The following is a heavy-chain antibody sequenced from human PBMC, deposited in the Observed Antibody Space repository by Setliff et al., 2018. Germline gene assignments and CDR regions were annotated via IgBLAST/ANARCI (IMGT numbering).Heavy chain of an antibody. CDR2: IYHSGST. J-gene: IGHJ4*02. D-gene: IGHD3-22*01. CDR3: ARDSDYYDSSGYYRIDY. CDR1: GYSISNGYY. Sequence: SETLSLTCAVSGYSISNGYYWGWIRQPPGKGLEWIGSIYHSGSTYYNPSLKSRVTISVDTSKNQFSLKLSSVTAADTAVYYCARDSDYYDSSGYYRIDYWGQGTLVTVSS. V-gene: IGHV4-38-2*02.